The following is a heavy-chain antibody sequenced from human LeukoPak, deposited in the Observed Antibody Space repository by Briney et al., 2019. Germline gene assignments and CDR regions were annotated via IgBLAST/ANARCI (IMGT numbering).Heavy chain of an antibody. Sequence: GGSLRLSCAASRFTFSSYWMSWVRQAPGKGLEWVANIKQDGGEKYYVDSVKGRFTISRDNAKNSLYLQMNSLRAEDTAVYYCARAVVVPAATLDYMDVWGKGTTVTVSS. D-gene: IGHD2-2*01. CDR1: RFTFSSYW. CDR3: ARAVVVPAATLDYMDV. CDR2: IKQDGGEK. J-gene: IGHJ6*03. V-gene: IGHV3-7*01.